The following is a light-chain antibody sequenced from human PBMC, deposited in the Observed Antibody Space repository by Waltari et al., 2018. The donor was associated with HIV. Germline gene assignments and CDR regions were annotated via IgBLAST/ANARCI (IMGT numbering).Light chain of an antibody. CDR1: SGNLATRY. V-gene: IGLV6-57*01. Sequence: FILTQPHSVSASPGKTVTISSTRTSGNLATRYVQWYQQRPGSSPTTVIYANNQRPSGVPDRFSGSIDRSSNSASLTISGLRTEDEADYYCQSHDNKIFYVFGGGTYVTVL. CDR3: QSHDNKIFYV. J-gene: IGLJ1*01. CDR2: ANN.